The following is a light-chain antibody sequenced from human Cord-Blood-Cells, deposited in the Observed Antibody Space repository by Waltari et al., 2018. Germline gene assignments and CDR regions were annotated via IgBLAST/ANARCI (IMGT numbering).Light chain of an antibody. Sequence: DTVMTQSPLSLPVTPGEPASISCSSSQSLLHSNGYNYLDWYLQKPGQSPQLLINLGSNRASGVPDRFSGSGSGTDFTLKISRVEAEDVGVYYCMQALQTPYTFGQGTKLEIK. CDR1: QSLLHSNGYNY. CDR3: MQALQTPYT. CDR2: LGS. V-gene: IGKV2-28*01. J-gene: IGKJ2*01.